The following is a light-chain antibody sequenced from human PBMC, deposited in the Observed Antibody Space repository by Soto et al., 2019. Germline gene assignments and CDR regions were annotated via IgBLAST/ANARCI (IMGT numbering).Light chain of an antibody. V-gene: IGKV1-39*01. J-gene: IGKJ1*01. CDR2: AAS. CDR3: QQSYSTPRT. Sequence: DIQMTQSPSSLSASVGDRVTITCRASQMMSRYLNWYHQKAGRAPKLLISAASNLQTGVPSRFSGSGSGTEFTLTISSLQPEDFGTYYCQQSYSTPRTFGQGTKVDI. CDR1: QMMSRY.